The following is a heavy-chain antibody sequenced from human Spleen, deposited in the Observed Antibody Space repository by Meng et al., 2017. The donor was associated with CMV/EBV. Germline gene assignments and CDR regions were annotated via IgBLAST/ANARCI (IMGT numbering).Heavy chain of an antibody. CDR1: GLDFSNYG. Sequence: GESLKISCVTSGLDFSNYGMNWVRQAPGKGLEWVSYISGSGETIYYADSVKGRFTISRDNAKNSLYLQMNSLRAEDTALYYCARNWRRSYGMDVWGQGTTVTVSS. CDR2: ISGSGETI. CDR3: ARNWRRSYGMDV. J-gene: IGHJ6*02. V-gene: IGHV3-48*03.